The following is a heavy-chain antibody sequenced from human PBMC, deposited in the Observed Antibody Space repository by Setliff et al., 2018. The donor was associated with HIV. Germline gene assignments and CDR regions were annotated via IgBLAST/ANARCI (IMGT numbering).Heavy chain of an antibody. Sequence: SETLSLTCTVSGGSVSTGNYYWNWIRLPPGKGLEWIGYIFYSGSTNYNPSLKSRVTISVDTSKNQFSLRLNSVTAADTAVYYCARDGYSSSWYVISGSFDYWGQGTLVTVSS. CDR3: ARDGYSSSWYVISGSFDY. J-gene: IGHJ4*02. CDR1: GGSVSTGNYY. CDR2: IFYSGST. V-gene: IGHV4-61*01. D-gene: IGHD6-13*01.